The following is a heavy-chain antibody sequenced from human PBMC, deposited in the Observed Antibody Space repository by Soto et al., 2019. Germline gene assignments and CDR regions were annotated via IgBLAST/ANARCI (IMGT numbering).Heavy chain of an antibody. D-gene: IGHD6-19*01. CDR3: ARDHSSGWYRRSDAFDI. CDR2: INHSGST. J-gene: IGHJ3*02. Sequence: SETLSLTCAVYGGSFSGYYWSWIRQPPGKGLEWIGEINHSGSTNYNPSLKSRVTISVDTSKNHFSLKLSSVTAADTAVYYCARDHSSGWYRRSDAFDIWGQGTMVTVSS. V-gene: IGHV4-34*01. CDR1: GGSFSGYY.